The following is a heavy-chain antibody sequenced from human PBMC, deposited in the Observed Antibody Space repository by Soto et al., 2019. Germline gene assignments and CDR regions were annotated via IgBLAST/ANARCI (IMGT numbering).Heavy chain of an antibody. J-gene: IGHJ1*01. CDR3: TSRIAAAGFAEYFQH. CDR2: IIPIFGTA. CDR1: GGTFSSYA. Sequence: SVKVSCKASGGTFSSYAISWVRQAPGQGLEWMGGIIPIFGTANYAQKFQGRVTITADKSTSTAYMELSSLRSEDTAVYYCTSRIAAAGFAEYFQHWGQGTLVTVSS. D-gene: IGHD6-13*01. V-gene: IGHV1-69*06.